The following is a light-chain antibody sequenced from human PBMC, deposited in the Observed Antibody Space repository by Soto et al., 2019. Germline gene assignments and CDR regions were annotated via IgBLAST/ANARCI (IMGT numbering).Light chain of an antibody. J-gene: IGKJ1*01. CDR3: QQYGSSGT. Sequence: IVLTQSPVNLSLSPGERATLSCRASQSVSNNYLAWYQQKPGQAPRLLIYGASNRATGIPDRFSGSGSGTDFTLTISRLEPEDFAVYYCQQYGSSGTFGQGTKVDI. CDR1: QSVSNNY. CDR2: GAS. V-gene: IGKV3-20*01.